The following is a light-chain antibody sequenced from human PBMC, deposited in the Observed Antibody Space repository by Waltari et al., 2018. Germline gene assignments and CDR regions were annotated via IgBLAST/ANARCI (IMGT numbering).Light chain of an antibody. Sequence: QLVLTQSPSASASLGASLKLTCTLTSGHSSNFIAWLQQLPEKGPRFLMKLNADGRHSRGAVIPDRFSASSSGAERYLTFASLQPEDEADYCCQTGGHGTWVFGGGTKLTVL. CDR3: QTGGHGTWV. V-gene: IGLV4-69*01. CDR1: SGHSSNF. J-gene: IGLJ3*02. CDR2: LNADGRH.